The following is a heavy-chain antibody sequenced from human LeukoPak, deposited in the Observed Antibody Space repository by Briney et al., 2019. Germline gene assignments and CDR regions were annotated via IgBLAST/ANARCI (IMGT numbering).Heavy chain of an antibody. CDR2: MNPNSGNT. CDR1: GYTFTSYD. J-gene: IGHJ5*02. CDR3: ARGNGDYYDSSGYGTSWFDP. V-gene: IGHV1-8*01. D-gene: IGHD3-22*01. Sequence: ASVKVSCKASGYTFTSYDINWVRQATGQELEWMGWMNPNSGNTGYAQKFQGRVTMTRNTSISTAYMELSSLRSEDTAVYYCARGNGDYYDSSGYGTSWFDPWGQGTLVTVSS.